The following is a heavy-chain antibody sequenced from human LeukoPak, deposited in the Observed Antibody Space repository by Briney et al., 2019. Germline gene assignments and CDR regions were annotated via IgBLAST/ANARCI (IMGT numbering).Heavy chain of an antibody. J-gene: IGHJ4*02. V-gene: IGHV3-30*18. CDR3: AKEYCSNSVCHSLDY. Sequence: PGRSLRLSCAASGFTFSSSGMHWVRQAPGKGLEWVAVMSYDGSNKYYADSVKGRFTFSRDNSKNTLYLQMNSLRAEDTAVYYCAKEYCSNSVCHSLDYWGQGTLVTVSS. CDR2: MSYDGSNK. D-gene: IGHD2-8*01. CDR1: GFTFSSSG.